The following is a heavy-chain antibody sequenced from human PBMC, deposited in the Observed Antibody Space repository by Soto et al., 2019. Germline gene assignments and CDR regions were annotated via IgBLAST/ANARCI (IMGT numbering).Heavy chain of an antibody. CDR1: GFTFSSYA. CDR3: AKGKLSGYYYDGYFDY. J-gene: IGHJ4*02. V-gene: IGHV3-23*01. Sequence: GGSLRLSCAASGFTFSSYAMSWVRQAPGKGLEWVSAISGSGGSTYYADSVKGRFTISRDNSKNTLYLQMNILRAEDTALYYCAKGKLSGYYYDGYFDYWGQGTLVTVSS. CDR2: ISGSGGST. D-gene: IGHD3-22*01.